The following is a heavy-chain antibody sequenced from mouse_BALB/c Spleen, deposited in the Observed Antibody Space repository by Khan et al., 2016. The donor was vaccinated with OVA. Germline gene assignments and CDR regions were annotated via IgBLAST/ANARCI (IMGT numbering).Heavy chain of an antibody. Sequence: EVELVESGGGLVKPGGSLKLSCAASGFPFSTYTMSWVRQTPEKRLEWVATISSGSTYTYYPDSVKGRFTISRDNAKNTLYLQMSSLKSEDTALYCCTGVGSCAEWYVDVWGAGTTVAVSS. CDR2: ISSGSTYT. D-gene: IGHD1-1*02. CDR3: TGVGSCAEWYVDV. J-gene: IGHJ1*01. V-gene: IGHV5-6-4*01. CDR1: GFPFSTYT.